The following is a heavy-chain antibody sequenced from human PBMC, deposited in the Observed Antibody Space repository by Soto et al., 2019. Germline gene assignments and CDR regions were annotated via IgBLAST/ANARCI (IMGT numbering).Heavy chain of an antibody. CDR2: IYYSGST. Sequence: KPSETLSLTCTVSGGSISSGDYYWSWIRQPPGKGLEWIGYIYYSGSTYYNPSLKSRVTISVDTSKNQFSLKLSSVTAADTAVYYCSCACLESSYNWFDPWGQGTLVTVSS. CDR1: GGSISSGDYY. CDR3: SCACLESSYNWFDP. V-gene: IGHV4-30-4*01. J-gene: IGHJ5*02. D-gene: IGHD3-3*01.